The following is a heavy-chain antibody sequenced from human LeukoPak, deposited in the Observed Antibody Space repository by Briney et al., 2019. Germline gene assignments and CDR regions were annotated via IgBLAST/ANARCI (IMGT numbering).Heavy chain of an antibody. V-gene: IGHV1-69*05. D-gene: IGHD3-22*01. CDR2: IIPIFGTA. Sequence: GASVKVSCKASGGTFSSYAISWVRQAPGQGLEWMGGIIPIFGTANYAQKFQGRVTITTDESTSTAYMELSSLRFEDTAVYYCARHASGYFQYYFDYWGQGTLVTVSS. J-gene: IGHJ4*02. CDR1: GGTFSSYA. CDR3: ARHASGYFQYYFDY.